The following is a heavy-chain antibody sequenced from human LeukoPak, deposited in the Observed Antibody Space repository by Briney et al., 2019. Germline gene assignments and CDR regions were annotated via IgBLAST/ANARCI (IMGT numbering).Heavy chain of an antibody. CDR3: ARDYIASYGTDV. D-gene: IGHD6-13*01. CDR1: GGSFSGYY. CDR2: INHSGST. Sequence: SETLSLTCAVYGGSFSGYYWSWIRQPPGKGLEWIGEINHSGSTNYNPSLKSRVTISVDTSKNQFSLKLSSVTAADTAVYYCARDYIASYGTDVWGQGTTVTVSS. J-gene: IGHJ6*02. V-gene: IGHV4-34*01.